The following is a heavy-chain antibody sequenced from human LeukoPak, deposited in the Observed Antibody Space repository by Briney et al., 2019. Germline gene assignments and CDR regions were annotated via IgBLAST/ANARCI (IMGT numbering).Heavy chain of an antibody. J-gene: IGHJ4*02. V-gene: IGHV4-59*08. CDR3: AKSYSGTYLWFFDY. Sequence: SETLSLTCTVSGGSISSYYWSWIRQPPGKGLEWIGYIYYIGTTNYNPSLKSRVTISVDTSKNHFSLKLSSVTAADTAVYYCAKSYSGTYLWFFDYWGQGTLVTVSS. D-gene: IGHD1-26*01. CDR2: IYYIGTT. CDR1: GGSISSYY.